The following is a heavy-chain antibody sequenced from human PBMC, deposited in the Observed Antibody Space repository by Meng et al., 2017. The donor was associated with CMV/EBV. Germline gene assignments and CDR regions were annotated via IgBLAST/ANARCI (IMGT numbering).Heavy chain of an antibody. V-gene: IGHV2-70D*14. Sequence: SGPTLVKPTQTLTLTCTFSGFSLSTNGMRVSWIRQPPGKALEWLARIDWDDDKFYSTSLKTRLTISKDTSKNQVVLTMTNMDPVDTATYYCARIADSSGYFDYWGQGTLVTVSS. CDR3: ARIADSSGYFDY. J-gene: IGHJ4*02. D-gene: IGHD3-22*01. CDR2: IDWDDDK. CDR1: GFSLSTNGMR.